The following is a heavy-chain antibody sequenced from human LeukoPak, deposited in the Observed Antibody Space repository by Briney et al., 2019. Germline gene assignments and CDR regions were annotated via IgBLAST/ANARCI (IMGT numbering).Heavy chain of an antibody. V-gene: IGHV3-30*03. CDR1: GFTFSSYG. CDR3: ASHRGGYTNGYFDY. D-gene: IGHD5-24*01. CDR2: ISYDGSNK. J-gene: IGHJ4*02. Sequence: GRSRRLSCAASGFTFSSYGMHRVRQAPGKGLEWVAVISYDGSNKYYADSVKGRFTISKDNSQNTLYLQMNSLRAEDTAVYYCASHRGGYTNGYFDYWGQGTLVTVSS.